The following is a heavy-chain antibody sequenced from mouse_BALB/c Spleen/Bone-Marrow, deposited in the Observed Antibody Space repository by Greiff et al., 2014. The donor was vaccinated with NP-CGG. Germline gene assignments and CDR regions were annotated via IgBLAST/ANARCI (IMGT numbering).Heavy chain of an antibody. V-gene: IGHV14-3*02. CDR3: ASYVYGYYFDY. CDR1: GFNIKDTY. CDR2: IDPANVNT. Sequence: EVQLQQSGAELVKPGASVKLSCTASGFNIKDTYMHWVKQRPEQGLEWIGRIDPANVNTKYDPKFQGKATITADTYSNTAYLQLSNLTSEDTAVYYCASYVYGYYFDYWGQGTTLTVSS. D-gene: IGHD1-1*01. J-gene: IGHJ2*01.